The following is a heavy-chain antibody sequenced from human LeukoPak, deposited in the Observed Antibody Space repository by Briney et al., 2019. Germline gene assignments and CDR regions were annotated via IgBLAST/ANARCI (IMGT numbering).Heavy chain of an antibody. D-gene: IGHD1-1*01. CDR2: ISAYIGST. J-gene: IGHJ6*03. CDR3: ARDSTTVYYYYYYMDV. CDR1: GYTFTTYG. Sequence: ASVKVSCKASGYTFTTYGSNWVRQAPGQGREWMGWISAYIGSTNYAQRLQGRVTMTTDTSTGTAYMELRSLRSVDTAVYYCARDSTTVYYYYYYMDVWGKGTTVTISS. V-gene: IGHV1-18*01.